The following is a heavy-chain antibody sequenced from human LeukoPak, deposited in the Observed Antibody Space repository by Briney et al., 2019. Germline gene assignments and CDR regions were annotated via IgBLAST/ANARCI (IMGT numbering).Heavy chain of an antibody. Sequence: GSLRLSCAASGFSFSAYGMHWVRQAPGKGLEWVAVIWYDGSNKYYADSVKGRFTISRDNSKNTLYLQMNSLRAEDTAVYYCARKKLEDTDSSMVYYYYAMDVWGQGTTVTVSS. V-gene: IGHV3-33*01. CDR2: IWYDGSNK. D-gene: IGHD2-15*01. J-gene: IGHJ6*02. CDR1: GFSFSAYG. CDR3: ARKKLEDTDSSMVYYYYAMDV.